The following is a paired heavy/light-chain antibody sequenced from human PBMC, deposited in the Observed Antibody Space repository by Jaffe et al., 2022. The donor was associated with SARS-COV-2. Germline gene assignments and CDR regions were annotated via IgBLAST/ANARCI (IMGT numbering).Light chain of an antibody. CDR2: GNN. Sequence: QSVLTQPPSVSGAPGQRVIISCTGSSSNIGTGYDVHWYQQLPGTAPKLLIHGNNNRPSGVPDRFSGSKSGTSASLAISGLQAEDEADYYCQSYDSSLNGWVFGGGTKLTVL. CDR3: QSYDSSLNGWV. J-gene: IGLJ3*02. V-gene: IGLV1-40*01. CDR1: SSNIGTGYD.
Heavy chain of an antibody. CDR3: ARLSCSSSTCSFPPHWFDP. D-gene: IGHD2-2*01. V-gene: IGHV5-51*01. J-gene: IGHJ5*02. Sequence: EVQLVQSGAEVKKPGESLKISCKGSGYNFAAFWIAWVRQMPGKGLEWMGTIHPSNSDTRYSPSFQGQVTMSADKSISTAYLQWNSLKASDTAIYYCARLSCSSSTCSFPPHWFDPWGQGTLVTVSS. CDR1: GYNFAAFW. CDR2: IHPSNSDT.